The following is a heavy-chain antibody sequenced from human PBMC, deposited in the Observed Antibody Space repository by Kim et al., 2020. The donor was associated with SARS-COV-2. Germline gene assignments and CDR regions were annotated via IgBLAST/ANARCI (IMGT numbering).Heavy chain of an antibody. D-gene: IGHD4-17*01. CDR3: AKDPTLTPASPRGDY. CDR2: ISGAGYST. J-gene: IGHJ4*02. CDR1: GFTFSSYA. V-gene: IGHV3-23*01. Sequence: GGSLRLSCVVSGFTFSSYAMSWVRQAPGKGLEWVSCISGAGYSTLYADSVKGRFTISRDNSRYTLYLQMDSLSAEDTGVYYCAKDPTLTPASPRGDYWGQGTRVTVS.